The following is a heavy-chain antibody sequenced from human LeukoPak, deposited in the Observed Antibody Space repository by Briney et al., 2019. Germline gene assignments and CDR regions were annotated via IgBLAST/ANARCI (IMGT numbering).Heavy chain of an antibody. J-gene: IGHJ4*02. CDR3: AREWNYESNGYFYYY. CDR2: IIPLFGTA. V-gene: IGHV1-69*13. Sequence: SVKVSCKASGDTFIRYGISWVRQAPGQGLEWMGGIIPLFGTANYAQKFQGRVTITADESTSTAYLELSRLRFEDTAVYYCAREWNYESNGYFYYYWGQGTLVTVSS. CDR1: GDTFIRYG. D-gene: IGHD3-22*01.